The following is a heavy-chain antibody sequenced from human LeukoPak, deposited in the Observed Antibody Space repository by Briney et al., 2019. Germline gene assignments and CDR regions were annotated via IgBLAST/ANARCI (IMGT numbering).Heavy chain of an antibody. D-gene: IGHD2-2*01. Sequence: GSLRPSLAASGFTFSSFAMSLVPQAPGKGLGWVSAFSGSGGSTYYADSVKGRFTISRDNSKNTLYLQMNSLRAEDTAVYYCAKSAQLLGYYYYGMDVWGQGTTVTVSS. CDR1: GFTFSSFA. CDR2: FSGSGGST. V-gene: IGHV3-23*01. CDR3: AKSAQLLGYYYYGMDV. J-gene: IGHJ6*02.